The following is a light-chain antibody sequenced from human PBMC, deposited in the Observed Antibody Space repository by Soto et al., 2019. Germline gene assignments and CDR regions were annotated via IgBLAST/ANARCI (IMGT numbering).Light chain of an antibody. J-gene: IGLJ1*01. CDR2: EVS. Sequence: QSMLTERRSVSGSPGQSVAISCTGTSSDVGSYNRVSWYQQPPGAAPKLMIYEVSNRPSGVPDRFSGSKSGNTASLTISGLQAEDEADYYCNSYTGSITYVFGTGTKVTVL. CDR3: NSYTGSITYV. V-gene: IGLV2-18*02. CDR1: SSDVGSYNR.